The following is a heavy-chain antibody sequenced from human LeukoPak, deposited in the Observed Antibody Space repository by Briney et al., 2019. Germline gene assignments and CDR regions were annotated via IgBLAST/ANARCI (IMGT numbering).Heavy chain of an antibody. V-gene: IGHV4-34*01. CDR2: IDHNGGV. CDR1: GGSFSDYY. J-gene: IGHJ4*02. D-gene: IGHD3-10*01. Sequence: SETLSLTRAVYGGSFSDYYWAWIRQPPGKGVEWMGVIDHNGGVNSKPSLKSRVTLSLDTSMNHVSLKLTSVTAADTGVYYCARGFLAHFYGSSSHDYWGQGTLVSVSS. CDR3: ARGFLAHFYGSSSHDY.